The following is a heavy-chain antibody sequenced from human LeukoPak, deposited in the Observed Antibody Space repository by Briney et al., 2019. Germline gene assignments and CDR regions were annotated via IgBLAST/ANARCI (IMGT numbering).Heavy chain of an antibody. V-gene: IGHV4-59*08. D-gene: IGHD2-8*01. Sequence: PSETLSLTCTVSGGSISSYYWGWIRQPPGKGLEWLGYIYSSGGTNYNPSLKSRVTISVDTSNNQFSLKLSSVTAADTAVYYCARHKANGAVSLDSWGQGTLVTVSS. CDR2: IYSSGGT. CDR1: GGSISSYY. J-gene: IGHJ4*02. CDR3: ARHKANGAVSLDS.